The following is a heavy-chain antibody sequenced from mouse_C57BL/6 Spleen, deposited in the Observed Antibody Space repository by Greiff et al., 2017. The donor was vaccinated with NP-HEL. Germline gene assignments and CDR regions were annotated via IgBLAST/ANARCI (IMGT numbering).Heavy chain of an antibody. J-gene: IGHJ2*01. CDR1: GFTFSDYG. V-gene: IGHV5-17*01. Sequence: EVKLVESGGGLVKPGGSLKLSCAASGFTFSDYGMHWVRQAPEKGLEWVAYISSGSSTIYYADTVKGRSTISRDNAKNTLCLQMTSLRSEDTAMYYCARGYYFDYWGQGTTLTVSS. CDR3: ARGYYFDY. CDR2: ISSGSSTI.